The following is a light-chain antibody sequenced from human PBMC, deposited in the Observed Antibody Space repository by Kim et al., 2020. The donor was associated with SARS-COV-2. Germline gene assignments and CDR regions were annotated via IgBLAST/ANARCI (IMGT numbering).Light chain of an antibody. Sequence: NFMLTQPHSVSESPGKTVTISCTRSSGSIATNYVQWYQQRPGSAPNTVIYEDSQRPSGVPDRFSGSIDISSNSASLTISGLKTEDEAMYYCQSYDSSTPRGVFGGGTQLTVL. V-gene: IGLV6-57*04. CDR3: QSYDSSTPRGV. CDR2: EDS. CDR1: SGSIATNY. J-gene: IGLJ2*01.